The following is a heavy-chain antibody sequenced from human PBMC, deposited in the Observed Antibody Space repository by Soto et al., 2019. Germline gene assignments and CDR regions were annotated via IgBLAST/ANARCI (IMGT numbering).Heavy chain of an antibody. CDR1: GFTFSSYW. Sequence: GGSLRLSCAASGFTFSSYWMHWVRQAPGKGLVWVSRINSDGSSTSYADSVKGRFTISRDNAKNTLYLQMNSLRAEDTAVYYCARDSLKYDILTGYVRWGQGTLVTVSS. CDR2: INSDGSST. V-gene: IGHV3-74*01. D-gene: IGHD3-9*01. J-gene: IGHJ4*02. CDR3: ARDSLKYDILTGYVR.